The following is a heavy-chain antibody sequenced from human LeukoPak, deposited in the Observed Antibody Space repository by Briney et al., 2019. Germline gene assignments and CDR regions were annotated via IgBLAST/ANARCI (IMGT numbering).Heavy chain of an antibody. CDR1: GGSISSSSYY. J-gene: IGHJ4*02. CDR2: IYYSGST. CDR3: ATDGYSYGYGLGNIDY. V-gene: IGHV4-39*01. D-gene: IGHD5-18*01. Sequence: PSETLSLTCTVSGGSISSSSYYWGWIRQPPGKGLEWIGRIYYSGSTYYNPSLKSRVTISVDTSKNQFSLKLSSVTAADTAVYYCATDGYSYGYGLGNIDYWGQGTLVTVSS.